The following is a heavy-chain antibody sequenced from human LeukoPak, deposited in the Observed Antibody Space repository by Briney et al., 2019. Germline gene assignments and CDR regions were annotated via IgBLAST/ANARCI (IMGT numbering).Heavy chain of an antibody. CDR2: ISAYNGNT. J-gene: IGHJ4*02. D-gene: IGHD1-26*01. CDR1: GYTFTSYG. Sequence: ASVKVSCKASGYTFTSYGISWVRQAPGQGLEWMGWISAYNGNTNYAQKLQGRVTMTTDTSTSTAYVELRSLRSDDTAVYYCARAFAGSYYDYWGQGTLVTVSS. CDR3: ARAFAGSYYDY. V-gene: IGHV1-18*01.